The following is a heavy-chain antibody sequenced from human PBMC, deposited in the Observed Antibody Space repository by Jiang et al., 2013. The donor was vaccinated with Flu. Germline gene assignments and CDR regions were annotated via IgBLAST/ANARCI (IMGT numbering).Heavy chain of an antibody. J-gene: IGHJ6*01. Sequence: VQLLESGGDLVQPGGSLRLSCAASGFTFRSYAMTWVRRAPGKGLEWVSTVAVSSSWTNYADSVKGRFTNSRDNSKNTLYLQMDSLRAEDTAIYYCARVGGYLGYEGPIYYYYGSGRRGAEGTTVTVSS. CDR3: ARVGGYLGYEGPIYYYYGSGR. V-gene: IGHV3-23*01. CDR2: VAVSSSWT. D-gene: IGHD5-12*01. CDR1: GFTFRSYA.